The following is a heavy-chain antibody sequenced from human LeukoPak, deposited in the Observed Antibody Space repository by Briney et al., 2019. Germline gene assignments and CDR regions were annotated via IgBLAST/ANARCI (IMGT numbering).Heavy chain of an antibody. CDR2: ISWNSGSI. CDR3: AKGYSSGWYGHCFDY. CDR1: GFTFDDYA. V-gene: IGHV3-9*01. D-gene: IGHD6-19*01. Sequence: GGSLRLSCAASGFTFDDYAMHWVRQAPGKGLEWVSGISWNSGSIGYADSVKGRFTISRDNAKNSLYLQMNSLRAEDSALYYCAKGYSSGWYGHCFDYWGQGTLVTVSS. J-gene: IGHJ4*02.